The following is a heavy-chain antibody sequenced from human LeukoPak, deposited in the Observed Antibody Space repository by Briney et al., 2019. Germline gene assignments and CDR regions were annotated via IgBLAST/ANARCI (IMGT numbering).Heavy chain of an antibody. J-gene: IGHJ5*02. Sequence: GGSLRLSCTASGIVFSRTAMNWARQSPGRGLEWHSAISGGGERTFYADSVKGRFTISRDNSKNMVYLQMNSLRADDTAIYYCGKDGGQYSSGPEFDPRGQGALVTVSS. V-gene: IGHV3-23*01. CDR3: GKDGGQYSSGPEFDP. CDR1: GIVFSRTA. D-gene: IGHD6-19*01. CDR2: ISGGGERT.